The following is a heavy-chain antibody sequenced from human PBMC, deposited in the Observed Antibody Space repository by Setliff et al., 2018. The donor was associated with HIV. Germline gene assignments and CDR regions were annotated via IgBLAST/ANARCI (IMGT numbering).Heavy chain of an antibody. CDR1: GGSITSYY. D-gene: IGHD3-10*01. Sequence: SETLSLTCTVSGGSITSYYWSWIRHHPGKGLEWIGYIYYTGSTYFNPSLKSRVTLSIDTSKNQFSLKLSSVTAADTAVYYCARDRYAGEIDYWGQGTLVTVSS. CDR2: IYYTGST. J-gene: IGHJ4*02. CDR3: ARDRYAGEIDY. V-gene: IGHV4-59*06.